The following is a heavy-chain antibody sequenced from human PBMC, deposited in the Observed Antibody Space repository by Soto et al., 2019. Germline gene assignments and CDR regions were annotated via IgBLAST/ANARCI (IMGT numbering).Heavy chain of an antibody. V-gene: IGHV4-39*07. Sequence: SETLSLTCTVSGGSISISSYYWGWIRQPPGKGLEWIASIYYTGSPYYNPSLKSRVTISVDTSKNQFSLKLSSVTAADTAVYYCARDERHGLSRFLDPWGQGTTVTGSS. J-gene: IGHJ6*01. CDR3: ARDERHGLSRFLDP. CDR2: IYYTGSP. CDR1: GGSISISSYY. D-gene: IGHD3-16*02.